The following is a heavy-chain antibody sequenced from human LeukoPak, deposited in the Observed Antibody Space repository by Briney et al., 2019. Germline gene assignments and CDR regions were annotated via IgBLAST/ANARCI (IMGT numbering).Heavy chain of an antibody. D-gene: IGHD3-10*01. CDR3: ARWSAAYYYGSGSYFY. CDR1: GGSFSGYY. J-gene: IGHJ4*02. Sequence: PLETLSLTCAVYGGSFSGYYWSWIRQPPGKGLEWIGEINHSGSTNYNPSLKSRVTISVDTSKNQFSLKLSSVTAADTAVYYCARWSAAYYYGSGSYFYWGQGTLATVSS. CDR2: INHSGST. V-gene: IGHV4-34*01.